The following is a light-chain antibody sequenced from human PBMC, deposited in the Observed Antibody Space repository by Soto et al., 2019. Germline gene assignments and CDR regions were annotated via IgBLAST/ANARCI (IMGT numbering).Light chain of an antibody. CDR2: TAS. J-gene: IGKJ5*01. CDR3: QQGDSFPIA. CDR1: QGISNW. Sequence: DIPMTQSPSSVSASVGDTVTITCRASQGISNWLAWYQQKPGKAPNLLISTASLLQSGVPSRFSGSGAGTDLTLTISSLQPEDFATYYCQQGDSFPIAFGQGTRLEIK. V-gene: IGKV1-12*01.